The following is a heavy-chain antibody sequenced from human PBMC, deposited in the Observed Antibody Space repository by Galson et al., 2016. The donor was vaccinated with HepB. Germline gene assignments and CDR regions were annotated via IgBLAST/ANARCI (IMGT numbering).Heavy chain of an antibody. CDR2: IKRDGSEK. CDR3: ARDRLSGWAFDY. V-gene: IGHV3-7*01. J-gene: IGHJ4*02. CDR1: GFTFSSHW. Sequence: SLRLSCAASGFTFSSHWMSWVRQAPGKGLEWVANIKRDGSEKYFADFVAGRFTTSRDNAQNLFYLQMNSLRVEDTAVYYCARDRLSGWAFDYWGQGALVTVSS. D-gene: IGHD6-19*01.